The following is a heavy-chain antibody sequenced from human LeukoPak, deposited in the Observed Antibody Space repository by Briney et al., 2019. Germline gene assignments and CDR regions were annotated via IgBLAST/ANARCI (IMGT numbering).Heavy chain of an antibody. Sequence: HTGGSLRLSCAASGFAVSNNCMSWVRQAPGKGLEWVSIIYGGGSTYYADSVNGRFTISRHNSKNTLFLQMNSLRTEDTAVYYCARAYDSSGYWPEYFHHWGQGTLVTVSS. CDR1: GFAVSNNC. CDR2: IYGGGST. J-gene: IGHJ1*01. D-gene: IGHD3-22*01. CDR3: ARAYDSSGYWPEYFHH. V-gene: IGHV3-53*04.